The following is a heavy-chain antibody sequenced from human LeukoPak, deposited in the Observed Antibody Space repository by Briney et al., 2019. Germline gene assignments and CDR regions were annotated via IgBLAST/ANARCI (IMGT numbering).Heavy chain of an antibody. CDR2: ICWDSGSI. D-gene: IGHD6-13*01. V-gene: IGHV3-9*03. CDR1: RFTFADYA. J-gene: IGHJ4*02. Sequence: GRSLRLSCAAPRFTFADYAMHWVRQAPGKGLEWVSRICWDSGSIGYADSVKGRFTISRDNAKNSLYLQMNSLRAEDMALYYCAKGQSGSSWYYFDYWGQGTLVTVSS. CDR3: AKGQSGSSWYYFDY.